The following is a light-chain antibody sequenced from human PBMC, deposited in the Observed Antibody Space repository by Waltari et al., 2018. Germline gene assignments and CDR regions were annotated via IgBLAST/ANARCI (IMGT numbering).Light chain of an antibody. V-gene: IGLV2-23*01. CDR1: NSDVGSYNL. CDR3: CSYAGSSTLV. Sequence: QSALTQPASVSGSPGQSITISCTGTNSDVGSYNLVSWYQQHPGKAPKLMIYGGSKRPSGFSNRFSGSKSGNTASLTISGLQAEDEADYYCCSYAGSSTLVFGGGTKLTVL. CDR2: GGS. J-gene: IGLJ3*02.